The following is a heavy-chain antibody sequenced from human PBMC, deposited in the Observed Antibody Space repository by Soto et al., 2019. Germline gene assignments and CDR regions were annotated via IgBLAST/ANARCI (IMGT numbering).Heavy chain of an antibody. CDR3: ARDPWGGAVDAFDI. J-gene: IGHJ3*02. CDR1: GYNFTTYA. Sequence: VQFVQSGAEMKKPGASVKVSCKASGYNFTTYAIHWVRQAPGQRLEWMGWINTGKGNTKYSQKFQGRVTITRDTSASTAYMDLSSLRSGDTAVYYCARDPWGGAVDAFDIWGQGTMVTVSS. D-gene: IGHD3-10*01. V-gene: IGHV1-3*04. CDR2: INTGKGNT.